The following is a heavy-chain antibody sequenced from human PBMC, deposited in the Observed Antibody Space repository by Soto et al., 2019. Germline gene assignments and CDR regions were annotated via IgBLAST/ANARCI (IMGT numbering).Heavy chain of an antibody. CDR1: GFTFSSYG. D-gene: IGHD3-10*01. CDR3: AKSYPLWYFDY. Sequence: PGGSLRLSCAASGFTFSSYGMHWVRQAPGKGLEWVAVISYDGSNKYYADSVKGRFTISRDNSKNTLYLQMNSLRAEDTAVYYCAKSYPLWYFDYWGQGTLVTVSS. J-gene: IGHJ4*02. V-gene: IGHV3-30*18. CDR2: ISYDGSNK.